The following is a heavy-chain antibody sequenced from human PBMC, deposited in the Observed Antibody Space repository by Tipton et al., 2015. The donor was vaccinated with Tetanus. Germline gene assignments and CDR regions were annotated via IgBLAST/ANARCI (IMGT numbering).Heavy chain of an antibody. CDR2: IYYTGST. Sequence: TLSLTRSVSGGAITPYFWSWIRQPPGKGLEWIGYIYYTGSTYYNPSLSSRVTISRDLSTNQISLKLRTVTAVDTAVYYCARGSPPYNGSFYWNDLGGQGTQVTVSS. V-gene: IGHV4-59*01. CDR1: GGAITPYF. D-gene: IGHD1-26*01. CDR3: ARGSPPYNGSFYWNDL. J-gene: IGHJ4*02.